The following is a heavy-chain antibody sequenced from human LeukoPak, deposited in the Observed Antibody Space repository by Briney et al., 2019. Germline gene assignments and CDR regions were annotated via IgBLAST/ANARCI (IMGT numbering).Heavy chain of an antibody. CDR1: GYNFIGYY. V-gene: IGHV1-2*02. J-gene: IGHJ4*02. D-gene: IGHD3-22*01. CDR3: ARDVRTYYYDSSGYGY. Sequence: GASVKVSCKASGYNFIGYYMHWVRQAPGQGLEWMGWINPNSGGTNYAQKFQGRVTMTRDTSISTAYMELSRLRSDDTAVYYCARDVRTYYYDSSGYGYWGQGTLVTVSS. CDR2: INPNSGGT.